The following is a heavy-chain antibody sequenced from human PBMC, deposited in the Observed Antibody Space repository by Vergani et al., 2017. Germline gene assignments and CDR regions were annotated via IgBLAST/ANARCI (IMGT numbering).Heavy chain of an antibody. J-gene: IGHJ5*02. D-gene: IGHD4-17*01. V-gene: IGHV2-5*01. CDR3: ARISKHCGDCVGDSRFDP. Sequence: QITLKESGPTLIKPTQNLTLTCTFSGFSLDTGGVGVGWIRQPPGKGLEWVALIYWNDDKRYSSSLKPRLILTKDTSKNQLVLTLTNVVPADTATYYCARISKHCGDCVGDSRFDPGGQGTLITISS. CDR1: GFSLDTGGVG. CDR2: IYWNDDK.